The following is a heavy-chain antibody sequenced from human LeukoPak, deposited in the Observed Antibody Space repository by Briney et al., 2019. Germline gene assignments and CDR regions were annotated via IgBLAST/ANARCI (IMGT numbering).Heavy chain of an antibody. CDR1: GFTFSSYA. V-gene: IGHV3-64D*06. D-gene: IGHD3-10*01. Sequence: HPGGSLRLSCSASGFTFSSYAMHWVRQAPGKGLEYVSAISSNGGSTYYADSVKGRFTISRDNSKNTLYLQMSSPRAEDTAVYYCVSSRVRGAAYGMDVWGKGTTVTVSS. CDR2: ISSNGGST. CDR3: VSSRVRGAAYGMDV. J-gene: IGHJ6*04.